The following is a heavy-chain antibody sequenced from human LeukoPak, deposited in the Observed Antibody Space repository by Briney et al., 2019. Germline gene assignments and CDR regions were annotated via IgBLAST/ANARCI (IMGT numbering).Heavy chain of an antibody. CDR3: ASGLITNPDY. V-gene: IGHV4-39*01. CDR1: GVSISSSNSY. J-gene: IGHJ4*02. D-gene: IGHD3-22*01. Sequence: SETLSLTCTVSGVSISSSNSYWGWIRQPPGKGLEWIGSIYYSGSTYYNPSLKSRVTISVDTSKNQFSLKLSSVTAADTAVYYYASGLITNPDYWGQGTLVTVSS. CDR2: IYYSGST.